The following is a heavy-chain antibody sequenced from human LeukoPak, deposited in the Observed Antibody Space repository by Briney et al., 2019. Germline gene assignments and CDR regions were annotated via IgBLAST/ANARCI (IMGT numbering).Heavy chain of an antibody. CDR3: ASLQNPEWGFDP. CDR2: IYYSGST. D-gene: IGHD2-8*01. CDR1: GGSFSTYY. V-gene: IGHV4-59*01. Sequence: SETLSLTCTVSGGSFSTYYWSWIRQPPGKGLEWIGYIYYSGSTNYNPSLKSRVTISVDTSKNQFSLKLSSVTAADTAVYYCASLQNPEWGFDPWGQGTLVTVSS. J-gene: IGHJ5*02.